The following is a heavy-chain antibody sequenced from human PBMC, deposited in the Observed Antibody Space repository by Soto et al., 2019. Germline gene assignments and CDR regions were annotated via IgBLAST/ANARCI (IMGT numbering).Heavy chain of an antibody. CDR3: AKGFALSSGWYPPFDY. D-gene: IGHD6-19*01. J-gene: IGHJ4*02. V-gene: IGHV3-30*18. Sequence: QVQLVESGGGVVQPGRSLRLSCAASGFTFSSYGMHWVRQAPGKGLEWVAVISYDGSNKYYADSVKGRFTISRDNSKNTLYLQMNRLRAEDTAVYYCAKGFALSSGWYPPFDYWGQGTLVTVSS. CDR1: GFTFSSYG. CDR2: ISYDGSNK.